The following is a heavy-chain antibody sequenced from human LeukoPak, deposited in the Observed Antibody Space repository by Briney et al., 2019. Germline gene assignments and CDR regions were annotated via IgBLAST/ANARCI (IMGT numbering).Heavy chain of an antibody. Sequence: GASVKVSCKASGYTFTSYGISWVRQAPGQGLEWMGWISAYNGNTNYAQKLQGRVTMTTDTSTSTAYMELRSLRSDDTAVYYCARGIPSRGGSYVGDDYWGQGTLVTVSS. J-gene: IGHJ4*02. CDR2: ISAYNGNT. V-gene: IGHV1-18*01. D-gene: IGHD1-26*01. CDR3: ARGIPSRGGSYVGDDY. CDR1: GYTFTSYG.